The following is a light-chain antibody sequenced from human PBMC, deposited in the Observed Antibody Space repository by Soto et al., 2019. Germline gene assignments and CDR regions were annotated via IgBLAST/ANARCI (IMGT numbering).Light chain of an antibody. CDR2: GNS. V-gene: IGLV1-40*01. CDR3: QSYDSSLSGYV. J-gene: IGLJ1*01. CDR1: SSNIGAGYD. Sequence: VLTQPPSVSGAPGQRVTISCTGSSSNIGAGYDVHWYQQLPGTAPKLLIYGNSNRPSEVPDRFSGSKSGTSASLAITGLQAEDEADYYCQSYDSSLSGYVFGTGTKVTVL.